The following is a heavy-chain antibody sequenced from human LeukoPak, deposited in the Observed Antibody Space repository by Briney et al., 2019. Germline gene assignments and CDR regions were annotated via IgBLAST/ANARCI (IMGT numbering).Heavy chain of an antibody. CDR1: GFTFSSYA. Sequence: GGSLRLSCAASGFTFSSYAMHWVRQAPGKGLEWVAVISYDGSNKYYADSVKGRFTISRDNSKNTLYLQMNSLRAEDTAVYYCARDKGTVTPRGYYYYMDVWGRGTTVTVSS. V-gene: IGHV3-30-3*01. J-gene: IGHJ6*03. CDR2: ISYDGSNK. CDR3: ARDKGTVTPRGYYYYMDV. D-gene: IGHD4-11*01.